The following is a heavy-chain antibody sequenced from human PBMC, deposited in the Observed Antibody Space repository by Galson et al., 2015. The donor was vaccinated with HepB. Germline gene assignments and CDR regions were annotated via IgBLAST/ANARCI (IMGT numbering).Heavy chain of an antibody. D-gene: IGHD6-13*01. CDR2: INPNSGGT. CDR1: GYTFTGYY. J-gene: IGHJ4*02. Sequence: SVKVSCKASGYTFTGYYMHWVRQAPGQGLEWMGWINPNSGGTNYAQKIQGRVTMTRDTSISTAYMELSRLRSDDTAVYYCARAEVQQQLDDYWGQGTLVTVSS. CDR3: ARAEVQQQLDDY. V-gene: IGHV1-2*02.